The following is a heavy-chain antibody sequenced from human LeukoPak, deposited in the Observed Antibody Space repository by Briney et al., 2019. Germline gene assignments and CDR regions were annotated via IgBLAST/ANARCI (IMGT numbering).Heavy chain of an antibody. D-gene: IGHD3-22*01. Sequence: PSQTLSLTCTVSGGSISSGSYYWSWIRQPAGKGLEWIGRIYTSGSTNYNPSLKSRVTMSVDTSKNQFSLKLSSVTAADTAVYYCARDGYYDSSGYYFWFDYWGQGTLVTVSS. J-gene: IGHJ4*02. CDR1: GGSISSGSYY. CDR3: ARDGYYDSSGYYFWFDY. V-gene: IGHV4-61*02. CDR2: IYTSGST.